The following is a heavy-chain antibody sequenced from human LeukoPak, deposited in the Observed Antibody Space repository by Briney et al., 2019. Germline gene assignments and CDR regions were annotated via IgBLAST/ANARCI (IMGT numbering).Heavy chain of an antibody. J-gene: IGHJ4*02. CDR1: GYSISSDHY. CDR3: ARAVAGYYFDY. V-gene: IGHV4-38-2*02. D-gene: IGHD6-19*01. Sequence: PSETLSLTCTVSGYSISSDHYWGWIRQPPGKGLEWIGSIYHTGSTYYNPSLKSRVTISVDRSKNQFSLKLSSVTAADTAVYYCARAVAGYYFDYWGQGTLVTVSS. CDR2: IYHTGST.